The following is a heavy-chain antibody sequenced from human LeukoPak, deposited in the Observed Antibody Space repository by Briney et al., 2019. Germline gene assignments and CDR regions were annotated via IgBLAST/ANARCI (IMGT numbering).Heavy chain of an antibody. CDR3: ARGGLRHFDRSLFEV. D-gene: IGHD3-9*01. CDR1: GFTFSSYA. CDR2: VSASGDTT. V-gene: IGHV3-23*01. J-gene: IGHJ3*01. Sequence: GGSLRLSCAASGFTFSSYAMCWVRQAPGKGLEWVSGVSASGDTTYYAESVRGRFTISRDNSKNTLYLQMDGLRGDDTAVYYCARGGLRHFDRSLFEVGGQGTMVTVSS.